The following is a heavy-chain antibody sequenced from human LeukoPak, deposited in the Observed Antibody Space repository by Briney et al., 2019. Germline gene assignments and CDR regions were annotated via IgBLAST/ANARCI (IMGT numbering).Heavy chain of an antibody. J-gene: IGHJ4*02. CDR1: GFNFGDYS. V-gene: IGHV3-49*04. CDR3: SRANSWSFNS. CDR2: VRNKASGGAT. Sequence: PGGSLRLSCATSGFNFGDYSMTWVRQAPGKGLEWVGIVRNKASGGATAYAASVKGRFTISRDDSKTIAYLQMNSLQTEDTAVYYCSRANSWSFNSWGQGTLVTVSS. D-gene: IGHD2-15*01.